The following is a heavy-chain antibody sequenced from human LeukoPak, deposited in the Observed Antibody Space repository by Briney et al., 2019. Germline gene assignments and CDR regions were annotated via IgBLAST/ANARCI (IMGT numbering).Heavy chain of an antibody. Sequence: PSETLSLTCTVSGGSISSYYWTWIRQSPGKGLEWIGFFHHSGSTNYNPSFKSRVTISADTSKNQFSLKLSSVTAADTAVYYCARETPVRLYYFDYWGQGTLVTVSS. J-gene: IGHJ4*02. D-gene: IGHD2-21*02. V-gene: IGHV4-59*12. CDR3: ARETPVRLYYFDY. CDR2: FHHSGST. CDR1: GGSISSYY.